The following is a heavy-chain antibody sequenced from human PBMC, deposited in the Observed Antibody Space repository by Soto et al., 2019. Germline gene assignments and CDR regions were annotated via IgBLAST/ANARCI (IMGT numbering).Heavy chain of an antibody. CDR1: GGSISSSSYY. D-gene: IGHD3-10*01. J-gene: IGHJ6*02. V-gene: IGHV4-39*01. CDR2: IYYSGST. Sequence: QLQLQESGPGLVKPSETLSLTCTVSGGSISSSSYYWGWIRQPPGKGLEWMGSIYYSGSTYYNPSLKSRVTISVDTSKNQFSLKLSSVTAADTAVYYCARQAGITMVRGVTYGMDVWGQGTTVTVSS. CDR3: ARQAGITMVRGVTYGMDV.